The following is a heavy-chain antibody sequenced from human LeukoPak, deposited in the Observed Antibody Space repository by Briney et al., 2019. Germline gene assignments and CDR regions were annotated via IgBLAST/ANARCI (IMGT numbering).Heavy chain of an antibody. CDR3: ARTMIRQYYYMDV. D-gene: IGHD3-22*01. V-gene: IGHV5-51*01. Sequence: GESLKISCKGSGYSFTNYWIGWVRQMPGKGLEWMGIIYPGDSDTRYSPSFQGQVTISADKSISTAYLQWSSLKAADTAMYYCARTMIRQYYYMDVWGKGTTVTISS. CDR1: GYSFTNYW. J-gene: IGHJ6*03. CDR2: IYPGDSDT.